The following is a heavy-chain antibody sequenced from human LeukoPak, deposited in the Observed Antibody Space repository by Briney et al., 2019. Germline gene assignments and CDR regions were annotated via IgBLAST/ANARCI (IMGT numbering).Heavy chain of an antibody. V-gene: IGHV4-30-4*01. CDR1: GGSVSSGGYY. J-gene: IGHJ4*02. CDR3: ARGNIEYCSGGSCYSMDY. D-gene: IGHD2-15*01. Sequence: SETLSLTCTVSGGSVSSGGYYWSWIRQPPGKGLEWIGYIYYSGSTYYNPSLKSRVTISVDTSKNQFSLKLSSVTAADTAVYYCARGNIEYCSGGSCYSMDYWGQGTLVTVSS. CDR2: IYYSGST.